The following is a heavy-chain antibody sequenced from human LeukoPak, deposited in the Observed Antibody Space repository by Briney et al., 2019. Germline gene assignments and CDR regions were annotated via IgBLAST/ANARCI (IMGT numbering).Heavy chain of an antibody. CDR1: GYTFNNHG. V-gene: IGHV3-30*03. CDR3: ALPYSSRLRLDY. J-gene: IGHJ4*02. Sequence: GGSLRLSCAASGYTFNNHGMHWVRQAPGKGLEWVTFISFDGSETLYADSAKGRFTISRDNSKNMVYLQMDSLRPDDTAVYYCALPYSSRLRLDYWGQGTLVTVTS. CDR2: ISFDGSET. D-gene: IGHD6-13*01.